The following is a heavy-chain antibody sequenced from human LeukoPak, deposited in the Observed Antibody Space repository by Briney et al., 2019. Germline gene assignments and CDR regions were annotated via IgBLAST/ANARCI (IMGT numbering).Heavy chain of an antibody. D-gene: IGHD6-19*01. Sequence: GGSLRLSCAASGFTVSSNYMSWLHQAPGKGLEWVSVIYSGGSTYYADSVQGRFTISRDNSKNTLYLQMNSLRAEDTAVYYCASSRSGCIDYWRQGTLVTVSS. CDR3: ASSRSGCIDY. CDR2: IYSGGST. J-gene: IGHJ4*02. CDR1: GFTVSSNY. V-gene: IGHV3-53*01.